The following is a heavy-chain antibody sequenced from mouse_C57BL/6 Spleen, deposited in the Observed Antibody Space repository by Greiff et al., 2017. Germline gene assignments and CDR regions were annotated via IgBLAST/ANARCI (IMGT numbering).Heavy chain of an antibody. CDR3: ARHSAGSSYEGYAMDY. CDR1: GFTFSDYG. CDR2: ISNLAYSI. J-gene: IGHJ4*01. Sequence: EVQGVESGGGLVQPGGSLKLSCAASGFTFSDYGMAWVRQAPRKGPEWVAFISNLAYSIYYADTVTGRFTISRENAKNTLYLERSSLRSEDTAMYYCARHSAGSSYEGYAMDYWGQGTSVTVSS. V-gene: IGHV5-15*01. D-gene: IGHD1-1*01.